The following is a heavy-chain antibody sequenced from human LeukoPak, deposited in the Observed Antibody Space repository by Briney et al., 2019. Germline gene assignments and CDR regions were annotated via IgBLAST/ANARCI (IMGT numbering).Heavy chain of an antibody. CDR3: AKDLWAYSYNLPFDY. CDR1: GFTISSYA. J-gene: IGHJ4*02. D-gene: IGHD5-24*01. CDR2: ISGSGGST. Sequence: GGSLRLSCAASGFTISSYARSWVRQAPGKGLEWVSAISGSGGSTYYADSVKGRFTISRDNSKNTLYLQMNSLRADDTAVYYCAKDLWAYSYNLPFDYWGQGTLVTVSS. V-gene: IGHV3-23*01.